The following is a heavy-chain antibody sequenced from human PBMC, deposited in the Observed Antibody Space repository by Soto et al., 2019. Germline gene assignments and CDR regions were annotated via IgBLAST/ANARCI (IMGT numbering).Heavy chain of an antibody. CDR3: ARDTDGSGSYWPYYFDY. CDR1: GFTFSSYE. D-gene: IGHD3-10*01. CDR2: ISSSGSTI. J-gene: IGHJ4*02. Sequence: GGSLRLSCAASGFTFSSYEMNWVRQAPGKGLEWVSYISSSGSTIYFADSVKGRFTISRDNAKNSLYLQMNSLRAEDTAVYYCARDTDGSGSYWPYYFDYWCQGTLVTVSS. V-gene: IGHV3-48*03.